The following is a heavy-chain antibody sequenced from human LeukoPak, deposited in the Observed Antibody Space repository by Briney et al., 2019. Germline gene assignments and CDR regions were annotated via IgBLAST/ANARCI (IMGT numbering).Heavy chain of an antibody. Sequence: PSETLSLTCAVYGGSFSGYYWSWIRQPPGKGLEWIGEINHSGSTNYNPSLKSRVTISVDTSKNQFSLKLSSVTAADTAVYYCARESRYYGSGSYYMYYFDSWGQGTLVTVSS. V-gene: IGHV4-34*01. J-gene: IGHJ4*02. D-gene: IGHD3-10*01. CDR1: GGSFSGYY. CDR2: INHSGST. CDR3: ARESRYYGSGSYYMYYFDS.